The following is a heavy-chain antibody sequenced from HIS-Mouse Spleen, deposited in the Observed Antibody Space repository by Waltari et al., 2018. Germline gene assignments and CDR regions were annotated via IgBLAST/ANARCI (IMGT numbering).Heavy chain of an antibody. J-gene: IGHJ2*01. V-gene: IGHV4-39*07. Sequence: QLQLQESGQGLVKPSETLSLTCTVSGGSISRSSYYWGRNRQPPGKGLEWIGSLYYSGSTYYNPSLKSRVTISVDTSKNQFSLKLSSVTAADTAVYYCAREIPYSSSWYDWYFDLWGRGTLVTVSS. CDR2: LYYSGST. CDR1: GGSISRSSYY. CDR3: AREIPYSSSWYDWYFDL. D-gene: IGHD6-13*01.